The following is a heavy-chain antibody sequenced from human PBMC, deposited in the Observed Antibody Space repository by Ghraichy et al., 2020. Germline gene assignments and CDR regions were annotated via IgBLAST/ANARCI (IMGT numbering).Heavy chain of an antibody. CDR1: GGSISSSSYY. D-gene: IGHD3-22*01. V-gene: IGHV4-39*01. Sequence: SETLSLTCTVSGGSISSSSYYWGWIRQPPGKGLEWIGSIYYSGSTYYNPSLKSRVTISVDTSKNQFSLKLSSVTAADTAVYYCARQDSSGYLPGFDPWGQGTLVTVSS. CDR2: IYYSGST. J-gene: IGHJ5*02. CDR3: ARQDSSGYLPGFDP.